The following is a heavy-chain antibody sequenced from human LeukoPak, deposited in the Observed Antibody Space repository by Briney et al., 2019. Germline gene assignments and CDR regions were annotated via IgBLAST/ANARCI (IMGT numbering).Heavy chain of an antibody. V-gene: IGHV4-59*01. CDR1: GDSISPYY. CDR2: FYYSGST. J-gene: IGHJ6*03. D-gene: IGHD3-3*01. CDR3: ARIMKGDFWSGDSYYDYYYMDV. Sequence: SETLSLTCTVSGDSISPYYWNWIRQPPGKGLEWVGYFYYSGSTNYNPSLKSRVTMSVDTSKNQFSLRLTSVTAADTAVYYCARIMKGDFWSGDSYYDYYYMDVWGKGTTVTVS.